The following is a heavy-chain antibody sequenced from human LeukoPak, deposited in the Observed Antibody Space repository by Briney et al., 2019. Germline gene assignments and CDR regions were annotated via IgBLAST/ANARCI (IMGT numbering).Heavy chain of an antibody. CDR3: ARVHSSIYYYGMDV. J-gene: IGHJ6*02. CDR1: GFTFTSYT. Sequence: PGGSLRLSCAASGFTFTSYTMHWVRQAPGKGLEDVSAISSNGGSTYYANSVKGRFTISRDNSKNTLYLQMGSLRAEDMAVYYCARVHSSIYYYGMDVWGQGTTVTVSS. D-gene: IGHD5-18*01. CDR2: ISSNGGST. V-gene: IGHV3-64*01.